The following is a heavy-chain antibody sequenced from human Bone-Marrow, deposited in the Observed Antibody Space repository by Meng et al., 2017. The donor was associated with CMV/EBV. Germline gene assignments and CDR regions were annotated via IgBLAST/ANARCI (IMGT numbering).Heavy chain of an antibody. Sequence: GESLKISCAASGFTFSSYSMNWVRQAPGKGLEWVSSISSSSSYIYYADSVKGRFTISRDNAKNSLYLQMNSLRAEDTAVYYCARGSPSSSFYYWGQGTLVTVSS. CDR1: GFTFSSYS. CDR3: ARGSPSSSFYY. D-gene: IGHD6-6*01. J-gene: IGHJ4*02. V-gene: IGHV3-21*01. CDR2: ISSSSSYI.